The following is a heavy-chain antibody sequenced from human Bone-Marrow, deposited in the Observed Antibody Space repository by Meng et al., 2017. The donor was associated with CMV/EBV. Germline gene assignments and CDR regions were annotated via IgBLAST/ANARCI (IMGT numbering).Heavy chain of an antibody. CDR1: GGSVSRGGFY. V-gene: IGHV4-61*08. D-gene: IGHD4-11*01. CDR3: ARDSLRLQLDY. J-gene: IGHJ4*02. Sequence: SETLSLTCTVSGGSVSRGGFYWSWIRQPPGKGLEWIGYIYYSGSTNYNPSLKSRVTISVDTSKNQFSLKLSSVTAADTDVYYCARDSLRLQLDYWGQGTLVTVSS. CDR2: IYYSGST.